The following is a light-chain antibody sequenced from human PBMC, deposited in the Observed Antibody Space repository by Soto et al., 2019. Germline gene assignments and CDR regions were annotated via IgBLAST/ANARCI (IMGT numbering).Light chain of an antibody. J-gene: IGKJ4*01. CDR3: QRYNNWPPIT. V-gene: IGKV3D-15*01. Sequence: EIVMTQSPATLSVSPGERATLSCSASQSVSSNLAWYQQKPGQAPRLLIYGTYIRATGIPARFSGSGSGTEFTLSISSLQSEDFAVYYCQRYNNWPPITFGGATKVEIK. CDR1: QSVSSN. CDR2: GTY.